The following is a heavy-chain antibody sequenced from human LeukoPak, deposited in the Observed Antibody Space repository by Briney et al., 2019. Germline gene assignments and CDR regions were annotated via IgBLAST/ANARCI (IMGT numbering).Heavy chain of an antibody. D-gene: IGHD6-19*01. J-gene: IGHJ6*03. CDR1: GFTFTNYG. V-gene: IGHV3-23*01. CDR3: AKSGLGVSSGWYFWYYYMDV. Sequence: GGSLRISCAASGFTFTNYGMTWVRQAPGKGLEWVSGISGSGSSTYYADSVRGRFTISRDNSNNTLFLQIYSLRAEDTAVYYCAKSGLGVSSGWYFWYYYMDVWGKGTTVTVSS. CDR2: ISGSGSST.